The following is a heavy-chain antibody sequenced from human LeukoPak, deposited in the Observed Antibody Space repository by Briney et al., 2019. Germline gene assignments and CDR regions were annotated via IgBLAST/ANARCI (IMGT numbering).Heavy chain of an antibody. Sequence: ASVKVSCKASGYTFTGYYMHWVRQAPGQGLEWMGLINPNSVGTNYAQKFQGRVTMTRDTSISTAYMELGSLTSDDTAVYYCARGGSSGRYTLDYWGQGTLVTVSS. D-gene: IGHD6-19*01. CDR1: GYTFTGYY. J-gene: IGHJ4*02. CDR3: ARGGSSGRYTLDY. CDR2: INPNSVGT. V-gene: IGHV1-2*06.